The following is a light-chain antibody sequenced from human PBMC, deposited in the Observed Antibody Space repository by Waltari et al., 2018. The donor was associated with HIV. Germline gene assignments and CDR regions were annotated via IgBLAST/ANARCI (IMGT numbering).Light chain of an antibody. V-gene: IGKV1-5*03. CDR2: KAS. CDR3: QQYNIDFYT. J-gene: IGKJ2*01. Sequence: DIQMTQSPSTLSAFVGDRVTITCRASQNISSWLAWYQQKPGKAPKLLIYKASTLQIGVPRRFSGSGSGAEFTLTITGLQRDDFATYYCQQYNIDFYTFGQGTKLEIK. CDR1: QNISSW.